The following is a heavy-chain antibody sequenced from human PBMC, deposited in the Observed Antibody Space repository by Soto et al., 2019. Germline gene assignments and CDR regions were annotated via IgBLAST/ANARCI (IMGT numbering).Heavy chain of an antibody. J-gene: IGHJ4*02. D-gene: IGHD3-3*01. CDR3: ARSITIFGVVIHFDY. CDR1: GGSISSYY. V-gene: IGHV4-59*01. CDR2: IYYSGST. Sequence: SETLSLTCTVSGGSISSYYWSWIRQPPGKGLEWIGYIYYSGSTNYNPSLKSRVTISVDTSKNQFSLKLSSVTAADTAVYYCARSITIFGVVIHFDYWGQGTLVTVSS.